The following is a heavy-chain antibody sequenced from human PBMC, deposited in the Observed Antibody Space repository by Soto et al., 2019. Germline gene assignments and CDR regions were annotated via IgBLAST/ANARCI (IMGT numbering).Heavy chain of an antibody. Sequence: SETLSLTCAVYGGSFSGYYWIWIRQPPGKGLEWIGESNRSGSTNYNPSLKSRVTISVDTSKNQFSLKLSSVTAADTAVYYCARGRKYSSSSRIAVAGIHGTIDYWGQGTLVTVSS. CDR3: ARGRKYSSSSRIAVAGIHGTIDY. D-gene: IGHD6-19*01. CDR2: SNRSGST. CDR1: GGSFSGYY. V-gene: IGHV4-34*01. J-gene: IGHJ4*02.